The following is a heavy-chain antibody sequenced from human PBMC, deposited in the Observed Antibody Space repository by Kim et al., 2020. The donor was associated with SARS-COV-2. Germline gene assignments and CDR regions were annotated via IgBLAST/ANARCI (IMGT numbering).Heavy chain of an antibody. D-gene: IGHD3-10*01. V-gene: IGHV3-7*01. CDR2: IKQDGSEK. Sequence: GGSLRLSCAASGFTFSSYWMSWVRQAPGKGLEWVANIKQDGSEKYYVDSVKGRFIISRDNAKNSLYLQMNSLRAEDTAVYYCARESMVRGYPYYYYGMDVWGQGTTVTVSS. CDR3: ARESMVRGYPYYYYGMDV. J-gene: IGHJ6*02. CDR1: GFTFSSYW.